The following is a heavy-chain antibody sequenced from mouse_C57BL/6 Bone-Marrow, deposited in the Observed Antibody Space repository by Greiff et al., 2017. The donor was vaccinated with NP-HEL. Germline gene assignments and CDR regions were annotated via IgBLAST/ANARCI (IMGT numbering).Heavy chain of an antibody. Sequence: VQLKESGAELVRPGASVTLSCKASGYTFTDYEMHWVKQTPVHGLEWIGAIDPETGGTAYNQKFKGKAILTADKSSSTAYMELRSLTSEDSAVYYCTRSDYDYDWYFDVWGTGTTVTVSS. CDR2: IDPETGGT. J-gene: IGHJ1*03. V-gene: IGHV1-15*01. CDR3: TRSDYDYDWYFDV. D-gene: IGHD2-4*01. CDR1: GYTFTDYE.